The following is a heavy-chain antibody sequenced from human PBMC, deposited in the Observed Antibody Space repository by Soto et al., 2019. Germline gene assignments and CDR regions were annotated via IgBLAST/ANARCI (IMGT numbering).Heavy chain of an antibody. J-gene: IGHJ6*03. CDR2: ISYDGSNK. Sequence: PGGSLRLSCAASGFTFSSYGMHWVRQAPGKGLEWVAVISYDGSNKYYADSVKGRFTISRDNSKNTLYLQMNSLRAEDTAVYYCARLGGYCSSTSCYLSFYYYYYMDVWGKGTTVTVSS. CDR3: ARLGGYCSSTSCYLSFYYYYYMDV. D-gene: IGHD2-2*01. V-gene: IGHV3-30*03. CDR1: GFTFSSYG.